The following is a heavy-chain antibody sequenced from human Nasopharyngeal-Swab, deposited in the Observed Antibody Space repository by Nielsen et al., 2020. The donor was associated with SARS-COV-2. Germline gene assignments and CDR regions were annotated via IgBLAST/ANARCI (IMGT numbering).Heavy chain of an antibody. CDR3: ARIVFDLFLWIFYYYMDV. J-gene: IGHJ6*03. Sequence: WIRQPPGKALEWLAHIFSREEKYYTSSLKRRVTGSKDTSKSQVVLTMTNMEPVDTSTYYCARIVFDLFLWIFYYYMDVWGKGTTVTVSS. D-gene: IGHD3-10*01. V-gene: IGHV2-26*01. CDR2: IFSREEK.